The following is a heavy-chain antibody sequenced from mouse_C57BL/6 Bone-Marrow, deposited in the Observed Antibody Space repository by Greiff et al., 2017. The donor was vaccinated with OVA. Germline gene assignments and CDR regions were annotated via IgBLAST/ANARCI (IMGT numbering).Heavy chain of an antibody. J-gene: IGHJ2*01. CDR2: INPNNGGT. D-gene: IGHD2-4*01. V-gene: IGHV1-26*01. CDR1: GYTFTDYY. CDR3: ARGGDYDLYYFDY. Sequence: VQLQQSGPELVKPGASVKISCKASGYTFTDYYMNWVKQSHGKSLEWIGDINPNNGGTSYNQKFKGKATLTVDKSSSTAYMELRSLTSEDSAVYYCARGGDYDLYYFDYWGQGTTLTVSS.